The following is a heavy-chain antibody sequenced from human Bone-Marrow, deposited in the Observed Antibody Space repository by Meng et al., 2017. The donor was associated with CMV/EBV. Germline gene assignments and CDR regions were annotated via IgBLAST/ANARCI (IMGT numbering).Heavy chain of an antibody. CDR2: IRSNAYGGTT. CDR1: GFTFGDYA. D-gene: IGHD1-26*01. CDR3: TRAAWELLLDY. Sequence: SLNLSWTASGFTFGDYAMSWVRQAPGKGLEWVGFIRSNAYGGTTEYAASVKGRFTISRDDYKSIAYLQMNSLKTEDTSVYYCTRAAWELLLDYWGQGTLVTVYS. J-gene: IGHJ4*02. V-gene: IGHV3-49*04.